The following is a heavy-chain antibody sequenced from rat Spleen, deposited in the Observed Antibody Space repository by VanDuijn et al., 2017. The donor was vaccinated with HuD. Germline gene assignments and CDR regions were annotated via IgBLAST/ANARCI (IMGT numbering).Heavy chain of an antibody. J-gene: IGHJ4*01. V-gene: IGHV5-29*01. Sequence: EVQLVESGGGLVQPGRSLKLSCAASGFTFSDYGMAWVRPAPTKGLEWVATFSYDGYNTYYRDSVKGRFTISRDNAKSTLYLQMDNLRSEDTATYYCTTDRTGALMDAWGQGASVTVSS. D-gene: IGHD5-1*01. CDR1: GFTFSDYG. CDR2: FSYDGYNT. CDR3: TTDRTGALMDA.